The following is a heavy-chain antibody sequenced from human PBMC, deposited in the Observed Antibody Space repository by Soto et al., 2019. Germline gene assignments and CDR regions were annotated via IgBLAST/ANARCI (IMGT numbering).Heavy chain of an antibody. D-gene: IGHD1-7*01. CDR3: ARELELGGMDV. V-gene: IGHV4-30-4*01. CDR2: IYYSGST. CDR1: GGSISSGDYY. Sequence: PSETLSLTCTVSGGSISSGDYYWSWIRQPPGKGLEWIGYIYYSGSTYYNPSLKSRVTISVDTSKNQFSLKLSSVTAADTAVYYCARELELGGMDVWGQGTTVTVSS. J-gene: IGHJ6*02.